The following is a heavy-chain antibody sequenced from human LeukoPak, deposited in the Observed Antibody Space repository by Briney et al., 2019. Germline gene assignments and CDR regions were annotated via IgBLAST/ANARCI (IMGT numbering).Heavy chain of an antibody. V-gene: IGHV3-30*02. Sequence: GGSLRLSCAASGFTFSSYGMHWVRQGPGKGLEWVAFIRYDGSNKNYADSVKGRFTISRDNSKNTLYLQMNSLRAEDTAVYYCARQTGSGLFILPGGQGTLVTVSS. CDR3: ARQTGSGLFILP. J-gene: IGHJ4*02. CDR2: IRYDGSNK. CDR1: GFTFSSYG. D-gene: IGHD3/OR15-3a*01.